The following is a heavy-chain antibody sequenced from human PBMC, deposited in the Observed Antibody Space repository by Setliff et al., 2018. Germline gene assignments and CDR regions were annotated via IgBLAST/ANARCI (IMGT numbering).Heavy chain of an antibody. Sequence: GGSLRLSCAASGLTFNSYAISWVRQAPGKGLEWVSTVSVSGDNTYYTDAVRGRFTISRDNSKNTLSLQMSSLGTEDTAIYFCAGQGPIFGSGLIPGFDQWGQGTMVTVSS. CDR2: VSVSGDNT. CDR1: GLTFNSYA. D-gene: IGHD3-3*01. V-gene: IGHV3-23*01. CDR3: AGQGPIFGSGLIPGFDQ. J-gene: IGHJ4*02.